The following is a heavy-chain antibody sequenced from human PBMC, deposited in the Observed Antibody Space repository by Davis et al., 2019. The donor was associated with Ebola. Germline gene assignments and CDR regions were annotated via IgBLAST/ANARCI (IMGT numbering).Heavy chain of an antibody. CDR3: ASQRGSSWTGGYFQH. Sequence: ASVKVSCKASGYTFTSYYMHWVRQAPGQGLEWMGIINPSGGNTGYAQKFQGRVTMTRDTSTSTVYMELSSLRSEDTAVYYCASQRGSSWTGGYFQHWGQGTLVTVSS. CDR2: INPSGGNT. CDR1: GYTFTSYY. J-gene: IGHJ1*01. D-gene: IGHD6-13*01. V-gene: IGHV1-46*01.